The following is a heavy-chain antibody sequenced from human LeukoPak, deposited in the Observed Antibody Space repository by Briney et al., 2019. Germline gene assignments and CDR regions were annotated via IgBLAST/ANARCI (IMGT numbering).Heavy chain of an antibody. D-gene: IGHD3-10*01. Sequence: SETLSLTCAVSGGSISSSNWWSWVRQPPGKGLEWIGEIYHSGSTNYNPSLKSRVTISVDKSKNQFSLKLSSVTAADTAVYYCARGRDRGVSPVDYWGQGTLVTVSS. CDR1: GGSISSSNW. J-gene: IGHJ4*02. CDR3: ARGRDRGVSPVDY. CDR2: IYHSGST. V-gene: IGHV4-4*02.